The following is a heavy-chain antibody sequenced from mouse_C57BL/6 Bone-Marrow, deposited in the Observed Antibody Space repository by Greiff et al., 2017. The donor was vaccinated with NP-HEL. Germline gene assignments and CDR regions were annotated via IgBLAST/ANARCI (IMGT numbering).Heavy chain of an antibody. CDR2: IYPGSGST. CDR3: AGLWFPYWYFDV. V-gene: IGHV1-55*01. CDR1: GYTFTSYW. J-gene: IGHJ1*03. D-gene: IGHD2-2*01. Sequence: QVRLKQPGAELVKPGASVKMSCKASGYTFTSYWITWVKQRPGQGLEWIGDIYPGSGSTNYNEKFKSKATLTVDTSSSTAYMQLSSLTSEDSAVYYCAGLWFPYWYFDVWGTGTTVTVSS.